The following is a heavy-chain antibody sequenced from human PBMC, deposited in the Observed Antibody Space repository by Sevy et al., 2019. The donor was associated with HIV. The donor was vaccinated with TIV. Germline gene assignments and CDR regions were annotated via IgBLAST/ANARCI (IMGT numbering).Heavy chain of an antibody. D-gene: IGHD4-4*01. CDR2: INPSGST. CDR1: SGSCSAYY. Sequence: SETLSLTCAVYSGSCSAYYWSWIRQPPGKGLEWIGEINPSGSTNYNPSLKSRVTISLHTSKNQFSLKLTSVTAADTAVYYCARGVTGTTVPYYFDYWGQGTLVTVSS. V-gene: IGHV4-34*01. J-gene: IGHJ4*02. CDR3: ARGVTGTTVPYYFDY.